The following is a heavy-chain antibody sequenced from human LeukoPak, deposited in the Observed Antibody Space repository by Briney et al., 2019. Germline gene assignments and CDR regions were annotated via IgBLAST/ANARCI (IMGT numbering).Heavy chain of an antibody. CDR2: ISAYNGNT. CDR3: AGVEGYSYGPDYGMDV. V-gene: IGHV1-18*01. D-gene: IGHD5-18*01. J-gene: IGHJ6*02. Sequence: GASVKVSCKASGYTFTSYGISWVRQAPGQGREWMGWISAYNGNTNYAQKLQGRVTMTTDTSTSTAYMELRSLRSDDTAVYYCAGVEGYSYGPDYGMDVWGQGTTVTVSS. CDR1: GYTFTSYG.